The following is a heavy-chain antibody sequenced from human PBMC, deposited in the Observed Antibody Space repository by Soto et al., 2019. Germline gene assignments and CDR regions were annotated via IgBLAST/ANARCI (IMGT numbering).Heavy chain of an antibody. D-gene: IGHD3-22*01. V-gene: IGHV4-34*01. J-gene: IGHJ4*02. CDR3: ARGSHKLHSYDSSGFYHYVDY. Sequence: PSETLSLTCAVYGGSFSDYSWTWIRQPPGKWLEWIGEINDSGSTNYTPSLERRVTISRDTSKNRFSLKLSSVTAADTAVYYCARGSHKLHSYDSSGFYHYVDYWGQGSLVTVSS. CDR1: GGSFSDYS. CDR2: INDSGST.